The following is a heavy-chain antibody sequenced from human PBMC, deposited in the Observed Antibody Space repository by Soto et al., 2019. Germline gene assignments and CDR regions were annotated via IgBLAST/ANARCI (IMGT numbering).Heavy chain of an antibody. V-gene: IGHV1-3*04. CDR3: AKLRGYSYGSLSV. CDR2: INTGNGNT. CDR1: GYTFTNYA. D-gene: IGHD5-18*01. J-gene: IGHJ6*02. Sequence: ASVKVSCKASGYTFTNYAIHWVRQAPGQRLEWMGWINTGNGNTKYSQKFQGRVTITRDTSATTAYMELSSLRSEDTAVYYCAKLRGYSYGSLSVWGHGTTVPV.